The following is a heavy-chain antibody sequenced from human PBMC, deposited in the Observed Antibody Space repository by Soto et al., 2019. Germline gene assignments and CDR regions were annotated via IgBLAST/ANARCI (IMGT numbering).Heavy chain of an antibody. CDR1: GYTFTTYY. D-gene: IGHD4-17*01. J-gene: IGHJ5*02. V-gene: IGHV1-46*01. Sequence: ASVKVSCKASGYTFTTYYMHWVRQAPGQGLEWMGIINPSGGSTNYAQRFQGRVTMTSDTSTSTVYMELSSLRTDDTAVYYCARVIVPTTVTTSNWFDPWGQGTLVTVSS. CDR3: ARVIVPTTVTTSNWFDP. CDR2: INPSGGST.